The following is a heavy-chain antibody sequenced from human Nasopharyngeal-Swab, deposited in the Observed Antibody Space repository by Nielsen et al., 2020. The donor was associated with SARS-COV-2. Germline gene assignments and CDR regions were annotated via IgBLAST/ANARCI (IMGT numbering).Heavy chain of an antibody. CDR2: ISWNSGSI. Sequence: SLKISCAASGFTFDDYAMRWVRQAPGKGLEWVSGISWNSGSIGYADSVKGRFTISRDNAKNSLYLQMNSLRAEDTAVYYCARVDVHDAFDVWGQGTMVTVSS. CDR1: GFTFDDYA. CDR3: ARVDVHDAFDV. V-gene: IGHV3-9*01. D-gene: IGHD3-16*01. J-gene: IGHJ3*01.